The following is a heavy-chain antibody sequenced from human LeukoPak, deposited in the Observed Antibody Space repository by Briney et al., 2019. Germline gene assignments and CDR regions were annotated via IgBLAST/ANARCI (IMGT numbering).Heavy chain of an antibody. J-gene: IGHJ2*01. Sequence: GGSLRLSCAASGFTVSSNYMSWVRQAPGKGLEWVSVIYSGGSTYYADSVKGRFTISRDNSKNTLYLQMNGLRAEDTAVYYCARDSAARCFDLWGRGTLVTVSS. CDR1: GFTVSSNY. CDR3: ARDSAARCFDL. CDR2: IYSGGST. V-gene: IGHV3-53*01.